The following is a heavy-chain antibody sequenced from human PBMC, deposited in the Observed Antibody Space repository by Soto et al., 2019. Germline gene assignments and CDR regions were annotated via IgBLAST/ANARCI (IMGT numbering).Heavy chain of an antibody. CDR2: INPNNGGT. CDR1: GYSFTGNS. Sequence: ASVKVSCKASGYSFTGNSMHWVRQAPGQGLEWMGWINPNNGGTNYAQKFQGRVTMTRDTSISTAYMDLRSLRSDDTAVYYCARELLGNWSGGRCSSRLDIWGQGPMVTGSS. J-gene: IGHJ3*02. CDR3: ARELLGNWSGGRCSSRLDI. V-gene: IGHV1-2*02. D-gene: IGHD2-15*01.